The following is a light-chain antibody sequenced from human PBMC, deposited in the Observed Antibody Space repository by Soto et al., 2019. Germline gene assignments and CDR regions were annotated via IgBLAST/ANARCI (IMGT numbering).Light chain of an antibody. CDR3: SSYTAGGTI. CDR1: SSNIGAGYD. CDR2: GNT. Sequence: QAVVTQPPSVSGAPGQRVTISCTGTSSNIGAGYDVHWYQHLPGTAPKLLIYGNTIRPSGVPDRFSGSKSGTSASLAITGLQTEDEADYYCSSYTAGGTIFGTGTKLTVL. V-gene: IGLV1-40*01. J-gene: IGLJ1*01.